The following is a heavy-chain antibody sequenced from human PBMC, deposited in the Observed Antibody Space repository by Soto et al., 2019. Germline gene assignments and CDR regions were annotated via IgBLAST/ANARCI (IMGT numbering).Heavy chain of an antibody. CDR1: GFTFSSYS. Sequence: PGGSLRLSCAASGFTFSSYSMNWVRQAPGKGLEWVSYISGSSNSTYYADSVKGRFTISRDNSKNTLYLQMNSLRAEDTAVYYCAKRARGSGSYYPYYFDYWGQGTLVTVSS. V-gene: IGHV3-48*01. CDR3: AKRARGSGSYYPYYFDY. CDR2: ISGSSNST. D-gene: IGHD3-10*01. J-gene: IGHJ4*02.